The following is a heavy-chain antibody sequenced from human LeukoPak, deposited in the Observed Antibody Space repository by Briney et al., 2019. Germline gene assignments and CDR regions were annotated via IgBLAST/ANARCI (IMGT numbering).Heavy chain of an antibody. V-gene: IGHV4-59*01. Sequence: SETLSLTCTVSGGSISNYYWSWIRQPPGKGLEWIGYIYYSGSTNYNPSLKSRVTISVDTSKNQFSLKLTSVTAADTAVYYCARGRRDGYKRFDYWGQGTLVTVSS. CDR3: ARGRRDGYKRFDY. CDR2: IYYSGST. J-gene: IGHJ4*02. CDR1: GGSISNYY. D-gene: IGHD5-24*01.